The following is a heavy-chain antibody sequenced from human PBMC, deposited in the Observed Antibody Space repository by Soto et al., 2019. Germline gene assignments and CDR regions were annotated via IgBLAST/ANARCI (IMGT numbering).Heavy chain of an antibody. Sequence: VASVKVSCKASGYTFTSYGISWVRQAPGQGLEWMGWISAYNGNTNYAQKLQGRVTMTTDTSTSTAYMELRSLRSDDTAVYYCARDGENIVVVVAASDYYGMDVWGQGTTVPVYS. CDR3: ARDGENIVVVVAASDYYGMDV. CDR2: ISAYNGNT. V-gene: IGHV1-18*04. D-gene: IGHD2-15*01. CDR1: GYTFTSYG. J-gene: IGHJ6*02.